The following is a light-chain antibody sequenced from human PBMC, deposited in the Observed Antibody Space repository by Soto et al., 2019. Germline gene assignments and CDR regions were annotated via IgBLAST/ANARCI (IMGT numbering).Light chain of an antibody. Sequence: DIQMTQSPSSLSASVGGRVTITCRASQSIGTYLNWYHQKPGKAPQLLIYSASTLQSGVPSRCSGSGSRTHFALINTSLRPEDFATFGSQQSYSTTRFSQGTKVDIK. CDR2: SAS. CDR1: QSIGTY. V-gene: IGKV1-39*01. J-gene: IGKJ1*01. CDR3: QQSYSTTR.